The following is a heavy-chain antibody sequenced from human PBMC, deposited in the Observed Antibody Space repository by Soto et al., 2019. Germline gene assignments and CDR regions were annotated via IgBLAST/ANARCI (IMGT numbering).Heavy chain of an antibody. CDR2: INPNSGGT. V-gene: IGHV1-2*02. CDR3: ARALGGQNYYYYYGMDV. CDR1: GYTFTGYY. D-gene: IGHD1-26*01. J-gene: IGHJ6*02. Sequence: ASVKVSCKASGYTFTGYYMHWVRQAPGQGLEWMGWINPNSGGTNYAQKFQGRVTMTRDTSISTAYMELSRLRSDDTAVYDCARALGGQNYYYYYGMDVWGQGTTVTVSS.